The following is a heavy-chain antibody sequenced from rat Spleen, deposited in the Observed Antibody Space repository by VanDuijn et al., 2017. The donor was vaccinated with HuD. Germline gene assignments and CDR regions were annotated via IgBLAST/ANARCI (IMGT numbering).Heavy chain of an antibody. J-gene: IGHJ2*01. CDR1: GFTFSDYY. CDR2: ISYEGSST. D-gene: IGHD1-10*01. V-gene: IGHV5-22*01. CDR3: ARPANNWRDYFDY. Sequence: EVQLVESGGGLVQPGRSLKLSCAASGFTFSDYYMAWVRQAPKKGLEWVASISYEGSSTYYGDSVKGRFTISRDNAKSTLYLQMNSLRSEDTATYYCARPANNWRDYFDYWGQGVMVTVSS.